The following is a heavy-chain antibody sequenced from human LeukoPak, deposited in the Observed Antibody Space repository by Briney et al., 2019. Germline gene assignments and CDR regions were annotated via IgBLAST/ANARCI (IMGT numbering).Heavy chain of an antibody. D-gene: IGHD3-10*01. CDR2: ISGSGGST. Sequence: QAGGSLRLSCTASGFTFSSYAMSWVRQAPGQGLEWVSAISGSGGSTHYADSVKGRFTISRDNSKNTLYLQMNSLRAEDTAVYYCAKVLNYYGSGYFDYWGQGTLVTVSS. J-gene: IGHJ4*02. CDR1: GFTFSSYA. V-gene: IGHV3-23*01. CDR3: AKVLNYYGSGYFDY.